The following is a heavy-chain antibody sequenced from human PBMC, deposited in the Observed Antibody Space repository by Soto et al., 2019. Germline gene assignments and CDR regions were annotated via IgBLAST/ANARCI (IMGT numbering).Heavy chain of an antibody. CDR1: GFTFSSYA. Sequence: GGSLRLSCAASGFTFSSYAMHWVRQAPGKGLEGVAVISYDGSNKYYADSVKGRFTISRDNSKNTLYLQMNSLRAEDTAVYYCARVGYCSSTSCYFVYYYYGMDVWGQGTTVTVSS. CDR3: ARVGYCSSTSCYFVYYYYGMDV. D-gene: IGHD2-2*01. CDR2: ISYDGSNK. V-gene: IGHV3-30-3*01. J-gene: IGHJ6*02.